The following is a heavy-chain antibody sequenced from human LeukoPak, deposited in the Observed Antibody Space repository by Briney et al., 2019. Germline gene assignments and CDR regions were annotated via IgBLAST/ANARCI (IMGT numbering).Heavy chain of an antibody. J-gene: IGHJ4*02. V-gene: IGHV3-23*01. CDR2: INDGGSHT. D-gene: IGHD3-10*01. CDR1: GFTFTTYA. Sequence: GGSLRLSCAASGFTFTTYAMSWVRQAPGKGLEWVSTINDGGSHTYYPDSVKGRFTISRDNSKNTLYLQMSSLRAEDTAIYYCAKRSTPSGSAPFDYWGQGTLVTVSS. CDR3: AKRSTPSGSAPFDY.